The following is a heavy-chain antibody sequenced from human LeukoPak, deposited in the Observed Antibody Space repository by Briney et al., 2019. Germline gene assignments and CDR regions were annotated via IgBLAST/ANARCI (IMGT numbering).Heavy chain of an antibody. CDR3: AKVDGYDILTGSYYFDY. J-gene: IGHJ4*02. D-gene: IGHD3-9*01. CDR2: ISGSGGST. CDR1: GFTLSSYA. V-gene: IGHV3-23*01. Sequence: GGSLRLSCAASGFTLSSYAMSWVRQAPGKGLEWVSAISGSGGSTYYADSVKGRFTISRDNSKNTLYLQMNSLRAEDTAVYYCAKVDGYDILTGSYYFDYWGQGTLVTVSS.